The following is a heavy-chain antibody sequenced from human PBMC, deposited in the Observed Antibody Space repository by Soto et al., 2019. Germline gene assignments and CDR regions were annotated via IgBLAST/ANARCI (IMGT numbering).Heavy chain of an antibody. Sequence: GDLSLWCAAAGFTFMVYIINWVRRTKGKGLEWVSSISSSSSYIYYADSVKGRFTISRDNAKNSLYLQMNSLRAEDTAVYYCAKEIPDVAGNWFDPWGQGTLVTVSS. CDR3: AKEIPDVAGNWFDP. J-gene: IGHJ5*02. V-gene: IGHV3-21*04. D-gene: IGHD6-19*01. CDR1: GFTFMVYI. CDR2: ISSSSSYI.